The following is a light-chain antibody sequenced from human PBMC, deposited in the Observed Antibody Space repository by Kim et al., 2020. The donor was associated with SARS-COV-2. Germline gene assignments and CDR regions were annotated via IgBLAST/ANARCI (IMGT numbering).Light chain of an antibody. J-gene: IGLJ3*02. V-gene: IGLV3-19*01. CDR2: AKN. CDR1: SLRRYS. CDR3: SSRGSSSNHLL. Sequence: SSELTQDPVVSVALGQTVRITCQGDSLRRYSATWYQQTPGQAPVLVIYAKNNRPSGIPDRFSGSNSGDTASLTITGAQAEDEADYYCSSRGSSSNHLLFGGGTKLTVL.